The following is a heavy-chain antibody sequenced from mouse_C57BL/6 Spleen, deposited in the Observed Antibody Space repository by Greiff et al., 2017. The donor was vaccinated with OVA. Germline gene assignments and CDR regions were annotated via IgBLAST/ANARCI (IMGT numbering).Heavy chain of an antibody. CDR3: ARGIYDGYNWYFDV. J-gene: IGHJ1*03. D-gene: IGHD2-3*01. Sequence: QQSCKASGYTFTSYWMHWVKQRPGRGLEWIGRIDPNSGGTKYNEKFKSKATLTVDKPSSTAYMQLSSLTSEDSAVYYCARGIYDGYNWYFDVWGTGTTVTVSS. CDR2: IDPNSGGT. V-gene: IGHV1-72*01. CDR1: GYTFTSYW.